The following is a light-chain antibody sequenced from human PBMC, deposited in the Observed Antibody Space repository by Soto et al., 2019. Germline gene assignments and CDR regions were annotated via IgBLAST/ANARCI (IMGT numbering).Light chain of an antibody. CDR2: DAS. CDR1: QSVNSY. J-gene: IGKJ5*01. V-gene: IGKV3-11*01. CDR3: QQYNNWPPPIT. Sequence: EIVLTQSPATLSLSPGERATLSCRASQSVNSYLAWYQQKPGQAPRLLIYDASNRATGIPARFSGSGSGTDFTLTINNLQSEDFAVYYCQQYNNWPPPITFGQGTRLEIK.